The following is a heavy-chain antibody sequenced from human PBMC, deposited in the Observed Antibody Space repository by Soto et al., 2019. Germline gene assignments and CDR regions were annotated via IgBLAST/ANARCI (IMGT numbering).Heavy chain of an antibody. CDR1: TFTFSNYA. CDR3: ARYCSSTSCYGETYYYYMDV. D-gene: IGHD2-2*01. J-gene: IGHJ6*03. CDR2: ISGSASRT. Sequence: GGSLRLSCSASTFTFSNYAMTWVRQAPGKGLEWVSAISGSASRTYYADSVKGRFTISRDSSKDTLYLQMNSLKAEDTAIYYCARYCSSTSCYGETYYYYMDVWGKGTTVTVSS. V-gene: IGHV3-23*01.